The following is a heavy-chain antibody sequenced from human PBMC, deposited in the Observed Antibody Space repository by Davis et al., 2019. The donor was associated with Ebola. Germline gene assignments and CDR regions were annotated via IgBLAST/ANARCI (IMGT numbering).Heavy chain of an antibody. CDR2: IYYSGST. J-gene: IGHJ4*02. Sequence: SETLSLTCTVSFDSISSSNYYWGWIRQPPGKGLEWIGSIYYSGSTYYNPSLKSRVTISVDTSKNQFSRRLSSVTAADTAVYYCAREVGASDYWGQGTLVTVSS. CDR1: FDSISSSNYY. V-gene: IGHV4-39*01. CDR3: AREVGASDY. D-gene: IGHD1-26*01.